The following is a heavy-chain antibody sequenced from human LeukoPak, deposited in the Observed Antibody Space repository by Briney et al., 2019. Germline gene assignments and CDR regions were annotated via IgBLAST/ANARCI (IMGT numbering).Heavy chain of an antibody. CDR1: GFTFSSYD. CDR2: ISGSGGST. J-gene: IGHJ3*02. CDR3: ARDLIVGARDAFDI. Sequence: GGSLRLSCAASGFTFSSYDMHWVRQATGKGLKWVSAISGSGGSTYYADSVKGRFTISRDNSKNTLYLQMNSLRAEDTAVYYCARDLIVGARDAFDIWGQGTMFTVSS. D-gene: IGHD1-26*01. V-gene: IGHV3-23*01.